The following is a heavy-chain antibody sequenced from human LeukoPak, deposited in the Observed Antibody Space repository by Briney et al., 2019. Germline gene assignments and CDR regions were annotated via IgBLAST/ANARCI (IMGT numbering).Heavy chain of an antibody. Sequence: PGGSLRLSCAASGFTFSTYGMNWVRQAPGKGLEWVSYISSSGTTIHYADSVKGRFTISRDNAKNSLYLQMNSLRAEDTAVYYCARALTTSWYYFDYWGQGTLVTVSS. CDR3: ARALTTSWYYFDY. CDR1: GFTFSTYG. CDR2: ISSSGTTI. J-gene: IGHJ4*02. V-gene: IGHV3-48*04. D-gene: IGHD2-2*01.